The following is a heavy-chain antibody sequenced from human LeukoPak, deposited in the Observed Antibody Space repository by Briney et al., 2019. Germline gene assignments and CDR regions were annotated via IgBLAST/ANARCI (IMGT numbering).Heavy chain of an antibody. CDR2: ISSSSSYI. D-gene: IGHD5-18*01. CDR3: ARGQGYSYGYPIDY. Sequence: GGSLRLSCAASGFTFSSYSMNWVRRAPGKGLEWVSSISSSSSYIYYADSVKGRFTISRDNAKNSLYLQMNSLRAEDTAVYYCARGQGYSYGYPIDYWGQGTLVTVSS. CDR1: GFTFSSYS. J-gene: IGHJ4*02. V-gene: IGHV3-21*01.